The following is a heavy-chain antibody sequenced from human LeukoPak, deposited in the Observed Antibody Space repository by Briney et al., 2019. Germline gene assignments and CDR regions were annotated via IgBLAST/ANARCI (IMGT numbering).Heavy chain of an antibody. V-gene: IGHV5-51*01. CDR2: IYPGDSDT. J-gene: IGHJ3*01. D-gene: IGHD2-2*02. Sequence: GESLKISCKASGYSFTNYWIGWVRQVPGQGLEWMGIIYPGDSDTRYSPSFQGQVTISADKSITTASLQWSSLTASDSAIYYCARSPVPATIVARAFDVWGPGTMVTVSS. CDR3: ARSPVPATIVARAFDV. CDR1: GYSFTNYW.